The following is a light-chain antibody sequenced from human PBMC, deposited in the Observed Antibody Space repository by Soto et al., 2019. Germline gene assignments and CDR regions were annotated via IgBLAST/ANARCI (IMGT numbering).Light chain of an antibody. CDR1: QSVSSSY. CDR3: QQYGSSPPT. Sequence: EIVLTQSPGTLSWSPGERATLSCRASQSVSSSYLAWYQQKPGQAPRLLIYGASSSATGIPDRFSGSGSGPDFNLTISRLEPEDCAVYYCQQYGSSPPTFGQGTKVEIK. J-gene: IGKJ1*01. CDR2: GAS. V-gene: IGKV3-20*01.